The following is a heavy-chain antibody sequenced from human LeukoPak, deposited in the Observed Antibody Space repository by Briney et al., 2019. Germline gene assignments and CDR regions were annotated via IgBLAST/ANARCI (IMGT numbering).Heavy chain of an antibody. Sequence: ETLSLTCTVSGGSISSSSYYWGWIRQPPGKGLEWIGSIYYSGSTYYNPSLKSRVTISVDTSKNQFSLKLSSVTAADTAVYYCARQYQLLADFDYWGQGTLVTVSS. CDR3: ARQYQLLADFDY. CDR2: IYYSGST. D-gene: IGHD2-2*01. J-gene: IGHJ4*02. V-gene: IGHV4-39*01. CDR1: GGSISSSSYY.